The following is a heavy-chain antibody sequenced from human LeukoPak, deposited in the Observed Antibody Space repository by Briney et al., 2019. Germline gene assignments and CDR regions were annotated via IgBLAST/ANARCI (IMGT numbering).Heavy chain of an antibody. J-gene: IGHJ4*02. D-gene: IGHD6-19*01. CDR3: ARDISSGWYFDY. Sequence: PGGSLRLSCAASGFTFSSYSMNWVRQAPGKGLEWVSSISSSSSYMYYADSVKGRFTISRDNAKNSLHLQMNSLRAEDTALYYCARDISSGWYFDYWGQGTLVTVSS. CDR1: GFTFSSYS. CDR2: ISSSSSYM. V-gene: IGHV3-21*04.